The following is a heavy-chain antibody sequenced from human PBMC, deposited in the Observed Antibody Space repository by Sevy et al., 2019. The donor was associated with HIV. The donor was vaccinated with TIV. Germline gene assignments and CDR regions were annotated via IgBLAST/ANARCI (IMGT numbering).Heavy chain of an antibody. D-gene: IGHD3-22*01. CDR3: ARVSIYTLIVD. Sequence: SETLSLTCTVSDDSIRTSNFFWTWIRQPAGKGLESIGRIYSSGTTNYNSSLESRLTMSIDTSTRQFSVRLSSVTAADTAVYYCARVSIYTLIVDWGQGTLVTVSS. J-gene: IGHJ4*02. V-gene: IGHV4-61*02. CDR1: DDSIRTSNFF. CDR2: IYSSGTT.